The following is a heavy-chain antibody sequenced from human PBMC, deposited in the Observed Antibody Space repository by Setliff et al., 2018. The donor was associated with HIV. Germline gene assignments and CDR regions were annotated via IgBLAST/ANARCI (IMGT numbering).Heavy chain of an antibody. D-gene: IGHD3-10*01. CDR1: GDSINTDGLY. Sequence: SETLSLTCTVSGDSINTDGLYWTWIRQHPATGLEWIGYIHYNGITYYNPSLESRVSMPVDLSKNQFSLKLNSVTVADTAVYYCARTKGGSKHGSFWDSWGQGILVTVSS. V-gene: IGHV4-31*03. CDR3: ARTKGGSKHGSFWDS. CDR2: IHYNGIT. J-gene: IGHJ5*02.